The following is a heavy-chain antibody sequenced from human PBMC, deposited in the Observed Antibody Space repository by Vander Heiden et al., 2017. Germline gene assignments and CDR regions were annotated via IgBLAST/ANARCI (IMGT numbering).Heavy chain of an antibody. J-gene: IGHJ4*02. V-gene: IGHV3-23*01. CDR3: AKAAYGDYGLDY. CDR2: ISGSGGST. Sequence: EVKLLESGGGLVQPGGSLRLSCAACGFTFSSYAMSWVRQAPGKGLEWVSAISGSGGSTYYADSVKGRFTISRDNSKNTLYLQMNSLRAEDTAVYYCAKAAYGDYGLDYWGQGTLVTVSS. CDR1: GFTFSSYA. D-gene: IGHD4-17*01.